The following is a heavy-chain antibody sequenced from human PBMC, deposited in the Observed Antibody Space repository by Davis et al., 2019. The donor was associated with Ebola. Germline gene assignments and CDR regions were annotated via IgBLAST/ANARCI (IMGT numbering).Heavy chain of an antibody. Sequence: ASVKVSCKASGGTFSSYTISWVRQAPGQGLEWMGWMNPNSGNTGYAQKFQGRVTMTRNTSISTAYMELSSLRSEDTAVYYCARSVPVPPIVVVPAATLWGYFDPWGQGTLVTVSS. CDR1: GGTFSSYT. CDR2: MNPNSGNT. J-gene: IGHJ5*02. CDR3: ARSVPVPPIVVVPAATLWGYFDP. V-gene: IGHV1-8*02. D-gene: IGHD2-2*01.